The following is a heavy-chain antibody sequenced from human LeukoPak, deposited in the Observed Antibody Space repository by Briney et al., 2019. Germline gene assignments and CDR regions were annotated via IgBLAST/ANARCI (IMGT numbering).Heavy chain of an antibody. CDR3: ARGGSFDY. J-gene: IGHJ4*02. CDR1: GYIFTTYN. Sequence: ASVKVSCKASGYIFTTYNVHWVRQAPGQRLEWMGWINAANGNTKSSQKFQGRVTITRDTSATTAHMELSSLRSEDTAVYYCARGGSFDYWGQGTLVTVSS. V-gene: IGHV1-3*01. CDR2: INAANGNT.